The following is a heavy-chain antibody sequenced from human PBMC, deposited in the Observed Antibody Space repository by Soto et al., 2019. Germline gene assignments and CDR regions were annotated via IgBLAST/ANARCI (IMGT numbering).Heavy chain of an antibody. V-gene: IGHV3-15*07. CDR1: GFTFSNAW. D-gene: IGHD2-15*01. CDR2: IKSKTRGGTT. J-gene: IGHJ4*01. Sequence: PGGSLRLSCAASGFTFSNAWINWVRQAPGKGLEWVGRIKSKTRGGTTDFAAPVKGRFAISRDDSNNIVYMQMNSLKIEDTAVYFCCTDSYPNMMVVRLHHRGHGT. CDR3: CTDSYPNMMVVRLHH.